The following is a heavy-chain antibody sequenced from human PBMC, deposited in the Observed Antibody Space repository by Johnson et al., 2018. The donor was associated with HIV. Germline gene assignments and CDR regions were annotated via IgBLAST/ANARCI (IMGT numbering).Heavy chain of an antibody. CDR2: IKSKANSYTT. V-gene: IGHV3-15*01. D-gene: IGHD2-15*01. CDR1: GFTFSNAC. Sequence: EVQLVESGGGLVKPGGSLRLSCAASGFTFSNACMSWVRQAPGKGLEWVGRIKSKANSYTTEYAASVKGRFTISRDESKTIAYLQMNSLKTEDTAVYYCTSPRGGLVARDAFDIWGQGTMVTVSS. J-gene: IGHJ3*02. CDR3: TSPRGGLVARDAFDI.